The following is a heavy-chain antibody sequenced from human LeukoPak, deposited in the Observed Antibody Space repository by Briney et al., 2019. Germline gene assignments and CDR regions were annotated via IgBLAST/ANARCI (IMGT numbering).Heavy chain of an antibody. CDR1: GFTFRSYG. CDR2: ISSSSSYI. Sequence: GGSLRLSXAASGFTFRSYGMNWVRQAPGKGLEWVSSISSSSSYIYYADSVKGRFTISRDNAKNSLYLQMNSLRAEDTAVYYCAREYYYDSSGYSRSGYYYYMDVWGKGTTVTVSS. CDR3: AREYYYDSSGYSRSGYYYYMDV. D-gene: IGHD3-22*01. J-gene: IGHJ6*03. V-gene: IGHV3-21*01.